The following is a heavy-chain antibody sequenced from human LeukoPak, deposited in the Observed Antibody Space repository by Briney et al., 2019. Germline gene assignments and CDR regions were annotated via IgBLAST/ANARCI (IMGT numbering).Heavy chain of an antibody. CDR3: ARDPSIVGALAFDI. D-gene: IGHD1-26*01. V-gene: IGHV4-59*01. J-gene: IGHJ3*02. CDR2: IYYSGST. CDR1: GGSISSYY. Sequence: PSETLSLTCTVSGGSISSYYWSWIRQPPGKGLEWIGYIYYSGSTNYNPSLKSRVTISVDTSKNQFSLKLSSVTAADTAVYHCARDPSIVGALAFDIWGQGTMVTVSS.